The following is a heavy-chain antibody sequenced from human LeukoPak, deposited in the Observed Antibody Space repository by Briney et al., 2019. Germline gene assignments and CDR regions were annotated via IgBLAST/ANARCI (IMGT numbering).Heavy chain of an antibody. V-gene: IGHV3-48*03. D-gene: IGHD2-2*01. CDR1: GFTFSSYE. Sequence: WGSLRLSCAASGFTFSSYEMNWVRQAPGKGLEWVSYISSTSGSTIYYADSVKGRFTISRDNAKNSLYLQTNSLRAEDTAVYYCARRCCSSTSCLLDYWGQGTLVTVSS. CDR2: ISSTSGSTI. CDR3: ARRCCSSTSCLLDY. J-gene: IGHJ4*02.